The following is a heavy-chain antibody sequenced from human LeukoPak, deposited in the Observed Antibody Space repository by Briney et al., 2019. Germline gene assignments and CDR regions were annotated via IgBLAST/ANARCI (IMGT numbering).Heavy chain of an antibody. D-gene: IGHD6-19*01. CDR3: VTHSNGYYFDY. CDR2: INHSGSI. CDR1: GAFFSDSY. J-gene: IGHJ4*02. Sequence: SETLSLTCAVYGAFFSDSYWSWIRQPPGKGLEWIGEINHSGSINYSPSLKSRVIISVDTSKSQFSLKLSSVTAADTAVYYCVTHSNGYYFDYWGQGTLVTVSS. V-gene: IGHV4-34*01.